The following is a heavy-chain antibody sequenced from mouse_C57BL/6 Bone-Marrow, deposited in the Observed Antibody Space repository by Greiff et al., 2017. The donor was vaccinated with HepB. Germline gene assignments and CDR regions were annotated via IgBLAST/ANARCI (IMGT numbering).Heavy chain of an antibody. V-gene: IGHV5-9-1*02. CDR3: TRVQFSPSWFAY. D-gene: IGHD2-14*01. CDR2: ISSGGDYI. J-gene: IGHJ3*01. Sequence: DVMLVESGEGLVKPGGSLKLSCAASGFTFSSYAMSWVRQNPGKRLEWVAYISSGGDYIYYADNVKGRFTISRDNARNTLYLQMSSLTSEDTAMYYCTRVQFSPSWFAYGGRGTLVTVSA. CDR1: GFTFSSYA.